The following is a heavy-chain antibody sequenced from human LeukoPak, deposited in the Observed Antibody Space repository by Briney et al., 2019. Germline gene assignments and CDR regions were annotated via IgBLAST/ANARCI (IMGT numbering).Heavy chain of an antibody. J-gene: IGHJ4*02. D-gene: IGHD3-9*01. Sequence: PGGSLRLSCAASGFTFSSYEMNWVRQAPGKGLKWVSYISSSGSTIYYADSVKGRFAISRDNAKNSLYLQMNSLRAEDTAVYYCARVGYDILTGYYHYFDYWGQGTLVTVSS. CDR1: GFTFSSYE. V-gene: IGHV3-48*03. CDR2: ISSSGSTI. CDR3: ARVGYDILTGYYHYFDY.